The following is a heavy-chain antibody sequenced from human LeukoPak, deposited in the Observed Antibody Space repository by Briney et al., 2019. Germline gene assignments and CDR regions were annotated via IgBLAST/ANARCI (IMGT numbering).Heavy chain of an antibody. V-gene: IGHV3-21*01. CDR3: ARDGTAVAGTWFDR. CDR1: GFTFSSYS. CDR2: ISSSSSYI. D-gene: IGHD6-19*01. J-gene: IGHJ5*02. Sequence: GGSLRLSCAASGFTFSSYSMNWVRQAPGKGLEWVSSISSSSSYIYYADSVKGRFTISRDNANISLYLQMNSLRAEDTAVYYCARDGTAVAGTWFDRWGQGTLVTVSS.